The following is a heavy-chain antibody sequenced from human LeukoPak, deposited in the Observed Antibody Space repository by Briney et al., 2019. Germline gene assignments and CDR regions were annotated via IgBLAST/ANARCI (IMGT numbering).Heavy chain of an antibody. CDR2: ISGGDGRST. J-gene: IGHJ4*02. D-gene: IGHD1-14*01. V-gene: IGHV3-23*01. CDR3: AKENRWE. Sequence: PGGSLRLSCAGSGFTFSGYAMTWVRQAPGKGLEWVSTISGGDGRSTYYADSVKGRFTVSRDNSKNTLYLEMNSLRAEDKAVYYCAKENRWEWGQGTLVTVSS. CDR1: GFTFSGYA.